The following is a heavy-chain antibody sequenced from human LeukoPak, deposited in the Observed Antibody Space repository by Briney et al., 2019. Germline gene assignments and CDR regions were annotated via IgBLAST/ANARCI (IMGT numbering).Heavy chain of an antibody. CDR3: AREVNAVAGIYDI. V-gene: IGHV1-69*04. CDR2: IIPILGIA. Sequence: SVKVSCKASGGTFSSYAISWVRQAPGQGLEWMGRIIPILGIANYAQKFQGRVTITADKSTSTAYMELSSLRSEDTAVYYCAREVNAVAGIYDIWGQGTMVTVSS. J-gene: IGHJ3*02. CDR1: GGTFSSYA. D-gene: IGHD6-19*01.